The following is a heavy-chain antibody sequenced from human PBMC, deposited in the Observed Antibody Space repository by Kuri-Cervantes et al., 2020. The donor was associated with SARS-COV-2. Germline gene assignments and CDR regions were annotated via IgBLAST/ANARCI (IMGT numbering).Heavy chain of an antibody. CDR3: ARIRHPYWYFDL. Sequence: GSLRLSCTVSGGSISSSSYYWGWIRQPPGKGLEWIGSIYYSGSTNYNPSLKSRVTISVDTSKNQFSLKLSSVTAADTAVYYCARIRHPYWYFDLWGRGTLVTVSS. CDR1: GGSISSSSYY. V-gene: IGHV4-39*07. J-gene: IGHJ2*01. CDR2: IYYSGST. D-gene: IGHD1-1*01.